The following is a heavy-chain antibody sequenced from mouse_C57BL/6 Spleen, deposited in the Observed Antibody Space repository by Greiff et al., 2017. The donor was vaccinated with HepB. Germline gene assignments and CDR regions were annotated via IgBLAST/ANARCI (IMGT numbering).Heavy chain of an antibody. CDR3: AKISDSYYFDY. Sequence: VKLMESGPGLVRPSQSLSITCTVSGFSLTSYGVHWVRQSPGKGLEWLGVIWRGGSTDYNAAFMSRLSITKDNSKSQVFFKMNSLQADDTAIYYCAKISDSYYFDYWGQGTTLTVSS. D-gene: IGHD6-2*01. CDR1: GFSLTSYG. J-gene: IGHJ2*01. V-gene: IGHV2-5*01. CDR2: IWRGGST.